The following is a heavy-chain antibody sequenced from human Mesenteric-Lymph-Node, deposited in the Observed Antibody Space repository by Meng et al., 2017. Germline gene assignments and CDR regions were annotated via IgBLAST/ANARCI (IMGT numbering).Heavy chain of an antibody. CDR1: GGSFRDYY. J-gene: IGHJ5*02. CDR2: IDHRGNT. V-gene: IGHV4-34*01. D-gene: IGHD3-10*01. CDR3: ARRGPSGNFSP. Sequence: QVQLQQGGAVLLKPSETLSRSCAVYGGSFRDYYWTWIRHPPGKGLEWIGEIDHRGNTKYNPSLKSRVTISLDTSKKQFSLKVSSVTAADSAVYYCARRGPSGNFSPWSQGALVTVSS.